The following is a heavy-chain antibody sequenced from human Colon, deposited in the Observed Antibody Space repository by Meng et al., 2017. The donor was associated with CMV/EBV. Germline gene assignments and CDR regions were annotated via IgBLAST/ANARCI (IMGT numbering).Heavy chain of an antibody. D-gene: IGHD3-16*01. J-gene: IGHJ4*02. CDR2: ISGSGNST. CDR1: GFIFSNYA. Sequence: GESLKISCAASGFIFSNYAMSWVRQAPGKGLEWVSAISGSGNSTYYADSVKGRFTISRDNAKSSMYLQMNSLRDEDTAVYYCARDFWDTDYTGYWGQGTLVTVSS. CDR3: ARDFWDTDYTGY. V-gene: IGHV3-23*01.